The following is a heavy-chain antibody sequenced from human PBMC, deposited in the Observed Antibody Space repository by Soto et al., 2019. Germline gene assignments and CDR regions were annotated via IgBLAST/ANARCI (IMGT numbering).Heavy chain of an antibody. J-gene: IGHJ4*02. CDR1: GGSISSYY. CDR3: ARAWGYYFDY. V-gene: IGHV4-59*01. CDR2: IYYSGST. Sequence: QVQLQESGPGLVKPSETLSLTCTVSGGSISSYYWSWIRQPPGKGLEWIGCIYYSGSTNYNPSLKSRVTISVDTSKNQFSLKLSSVTAADTAVYYCARAWGYYFDYWGQGTLVTVSS. D-gene: IGHD3-16*01.